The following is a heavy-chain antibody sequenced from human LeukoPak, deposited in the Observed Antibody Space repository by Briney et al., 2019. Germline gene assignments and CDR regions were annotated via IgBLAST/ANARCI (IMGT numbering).Heavy chain of an antibody. D-gene: IGHD3-9*01. Sequence: GGSLRLSCAASGFTFSSYAMHWVRQAPGKGLEWVAVISYDGSNKYYADSVKGRFTISRDNSKNTLYLQMDSLRAEDTAVYYCARTPGYYDILTGPLDYWGQGTLVTVSS. J-gene: IGHJ4*02. CDR1: GFTFSSYA. CDR2: ISYDGSNK. V-gene: IGHV3-30-3*01. CDR3: ARTPGYYDILTGPLDY.